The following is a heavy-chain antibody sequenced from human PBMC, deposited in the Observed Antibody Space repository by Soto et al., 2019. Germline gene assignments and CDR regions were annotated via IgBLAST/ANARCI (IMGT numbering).Heavy chain of an antibody. Sequence: QVQLQESGPGLVKPSQTLSLTCTVSGGSISSGGYYWSWIRQHPGEGLEWIGYIYYSGSTYYNPSLKSRVAISVDTSKNQLSLKLSSVTAADTAIYYCARNRDGFIQNYFDYLGQGTLVTVSS. V-gene: IGHV4-31*03. D-gene: IGHD5-12*01. CDR1: GGSISSGGYY. J-gene: IGHJ4*02. CDR2: IYYSGST. CDR3: ARNRDGFIQNYFDY.